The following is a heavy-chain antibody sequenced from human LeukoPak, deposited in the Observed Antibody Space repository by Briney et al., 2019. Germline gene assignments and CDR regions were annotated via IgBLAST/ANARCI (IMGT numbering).Heavy chain of an antibody. D-gene: IGHD3-22*01. CDR3: ARSRSGYYEDY. CDR1: GFIFSNKS. CDR2: ISPSSSTI. J-gene: IGHJ4*02. V-gene: IGHV3-48*01. Sequence: GGSLRLSCAASGFIFSNKSMNWVRQAPGKGLEWVSYISPSSSTIYDADSVKGRFTISRDNAKNSLSLQMNSLRAEDTAVYYCARSRSGYYEDYWGQGTLVTVSS.